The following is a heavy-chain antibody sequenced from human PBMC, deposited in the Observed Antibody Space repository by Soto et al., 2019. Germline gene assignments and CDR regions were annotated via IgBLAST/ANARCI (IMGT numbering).Heavy chain of an antibody. D-gene: IGHD6-19*01. V-gene: IGHV4-4*02. CDR3: AIGLAVAGTVFGY. Sequence: QVQLQESGPGLVKPSGTLSLTCAVSGCSISSSNWWSWVRQPPGKGLEWIGEIYHSGSTNYNPSLNSRVTRSVDKSKHQVALKLGAVTAADTAVYYCAIGLAVAGTVFGYWGQGTLVTVSS. CDR1: GCSISSSNW. J-gene: IGHJ4*02. CDR2: IYHSGST.